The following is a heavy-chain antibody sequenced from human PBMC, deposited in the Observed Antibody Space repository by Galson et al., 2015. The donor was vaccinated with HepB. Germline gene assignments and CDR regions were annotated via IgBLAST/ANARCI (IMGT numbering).Heavy chain of an antibody. D-gene: IGHD4-11*01. V-gene: IGHV1-2*02. J-gene: IGHJ6*02. CDR1: GYTFTGYY. CDR3: ARVVTTSSIDYYGMDV. CDR2: IKPNSGTT. Sequence: SCKASGYTFTGYYMHWVRQAPGQGLEWMGWIKPNSGTTSYARTFQGRVTMTGDTSISTAYMELSRLISDDTAVYYCARVVTTSSIDYYGMDVWGQGTTVTVSS.